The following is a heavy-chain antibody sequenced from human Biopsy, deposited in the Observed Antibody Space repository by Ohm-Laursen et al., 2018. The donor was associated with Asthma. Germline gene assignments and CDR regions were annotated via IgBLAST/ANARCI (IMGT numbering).Heavy chain of an antibody. D-gene: IGHD3-3*01. CDR3: AKRRGYSDLTDFDH. V-gene: IGHV3-30*18. CDR2: VSYDGGVV. Sequence: SLRLSCTASGFVFRSHAMHWVRQAPGKGLEWVAVVSYDGGVVYYADSMKGRFTISRDNAKSTLYLQMNRLRTDDTAVYFCAKRRGYSDLTDFDHWGQGTLVTVSS. CDR1: GFVFRSHA. J-gene: IGHJ4*02.